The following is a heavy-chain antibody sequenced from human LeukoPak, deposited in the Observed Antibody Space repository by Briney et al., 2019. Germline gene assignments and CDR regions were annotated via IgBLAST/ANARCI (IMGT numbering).Heavy chain of an antibody. CDR2: LGWNGDTI. CDR1: GFTFDDYS. V-gene: IGHV3-9*01. CDR3: AKGSLIAASGTLFDF. D-gene: IGHD6-13*01. J-gene: IGHJ4*02. Sequence: RAGGSLRLSCAASGFTFDDYSMHWVRQSPGKGLEWLSGLGWNGDTIDYADSVKGRFTISRDNAKNSLYLQMDSLKTEDTALYYCAKGSLIAASGTLFDFWGQGTRVTVSS.